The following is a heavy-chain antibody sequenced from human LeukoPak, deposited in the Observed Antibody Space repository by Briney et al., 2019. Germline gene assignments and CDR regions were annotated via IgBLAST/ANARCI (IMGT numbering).Heavy chain of an antibody. CDR2: IFNSGST. CDR1: DGSISSYY. V-gene: IGHV4-59*01. J-gene: IGHJ2*01. Sequence: PSETLSLTCTVSDGSISSYYWNWIRQPPGKGLEWIGNIFNSGSTDYNPSLKSRVTISVNTSKNQISLKLSSVTAADTAVYYCARDKGPYWYFDLWGCGTLVTVSS. CDR3: ARDKGPYWYFDL.